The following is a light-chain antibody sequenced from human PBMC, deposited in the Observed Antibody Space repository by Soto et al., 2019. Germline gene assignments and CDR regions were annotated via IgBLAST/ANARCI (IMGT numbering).Light chain of an antibody. CDR2: SNN. Sequence: QSVLSQPPSASGTPGQRVTISGSGIRSNIGSNTVNWYQQLPGTAPELLIYSNNQRPSGLPDRFSGSKSGTSPSLAISGLQSEDEADYYCAAWDDSLNGVVFGGGTQVTVL. V-gene: IGLV1-44*01. J-gene: IGLJ2*01. CDR3: AAWDDSLNGVV. CDR1: RSNIGSNT.